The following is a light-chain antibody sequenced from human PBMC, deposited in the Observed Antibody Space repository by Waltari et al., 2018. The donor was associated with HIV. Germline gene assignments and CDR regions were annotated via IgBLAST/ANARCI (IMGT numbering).Light chain of an antibody. CDR2: WAS. J-gene: IGKJ5*01. V-gene: IGKV4-1*01. CDR1: QSVLSSSNNKNY. Sequence: DIVMTQSPDSLAVSLGQRPTINCKYSQSVLSSSNNKNYLAWYQQRPGQPPKLLISWASARESGVSDRISGSGSGTDFTLTINSLQAEDVAVYYCQQYYNTPSITFGQGTRLEIK. CDR3: QQYYNTPSIT.